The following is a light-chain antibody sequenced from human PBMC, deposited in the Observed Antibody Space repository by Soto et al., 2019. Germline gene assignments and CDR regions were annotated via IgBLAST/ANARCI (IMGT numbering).Light chain of an antibody. CDR2: GAS. CDR3: QQYGSSPRFT. J-gene: IGKJ3*01. V-gene: IGKV3-20*01. CDR1: QSVSSSY. Sequence: EIVLTQSPGTLSLSPGERATLSCRASQSVSSSYLAWYQQKPGQAPRLLIYGASSRATGIPDRFSGSGVGTAFTLTISRLEPEDFAVYYCQQYGSSPRFTFGPGTKVDIK.